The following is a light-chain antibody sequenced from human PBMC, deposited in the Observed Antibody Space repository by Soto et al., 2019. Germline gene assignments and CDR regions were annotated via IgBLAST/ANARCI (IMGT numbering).Light chain of an antibody. J-gene: IGLJ1*01. CDR1: SSDVGAYNY. CDR2: DVS. CDR3: CSYAGSYPLYV. Sequence: QSVLTQPRSVSGSPGQSVTISCTGTSSDVGAYNYVSWYQQHPGKAPKLMIYDVSKRPSGVPDRFSGSKSGNTASLTISGLQAEDEADYYCCSYAGSYPLYVFGTATKVTVL. V-gene: IGLV2-11*01.